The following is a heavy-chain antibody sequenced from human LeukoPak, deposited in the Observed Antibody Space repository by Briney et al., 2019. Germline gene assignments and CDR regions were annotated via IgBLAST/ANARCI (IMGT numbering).Heavy chain of an antibody. CDR1: GGSSSGYY. CDR3: ARDQFVAAAGLRYYYMDV. D-gene: IGHD6-13*01. Sequence: SETLSLTCAVYGGSSSGYYWSWIRQPPGKGLEWIGEINHSGSTNYNPSLKSRVTISVDTSKNQFSLKLSSVTAADTAVYYCARDQFVAAAGLRYYYMDVWGKGTTVTVSS. V-gene: IGHV4-34*01. CDR2: INHSGST. J-gene: IGHJ6*03.